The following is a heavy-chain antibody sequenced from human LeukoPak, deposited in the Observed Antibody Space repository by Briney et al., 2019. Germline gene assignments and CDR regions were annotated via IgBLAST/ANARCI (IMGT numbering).Heavy chain of an antibody. CDR2: IKLDGSAK. Sequence: GGSLRLSCVASGFTFGKYWMSWVRQAPGKGLERVANIKLDGSAKYYVDSVKGRFTISRDNAKNSLYLQMNSLRAEDTAVYYCARGLIFWGQGTLVTVSS. J-gene: IGHJ4*02. CDR1: GFTFGKYW. V-gene: IGHV3-7*03. CDR3: ARGLIF. D-gene: IGHD2-15*01.